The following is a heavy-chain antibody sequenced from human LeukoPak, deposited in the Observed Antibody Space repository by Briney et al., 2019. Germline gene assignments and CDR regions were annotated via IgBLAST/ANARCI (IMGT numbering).Heavy chain of an antibody. Sequence: ASVKVSCKASGYTFTSYAMHWVRQAPGQRLEWMGWINAGNGNTKYSQKFQGRVTITRDTSASTAYMELSSLRSEDTAVYYCARDLCSGGSCYWDYYCGMDVWGQGTTVTVSS. CDR2: INAGNGNT. J-gene: IGHJ6*02. D-gene: IGHD2-15*01. CDR1: GYTFTSYA. V-gene: IGHV1-3*01. CDR3: ARDLCSGGSCYWDYYCGMDV.